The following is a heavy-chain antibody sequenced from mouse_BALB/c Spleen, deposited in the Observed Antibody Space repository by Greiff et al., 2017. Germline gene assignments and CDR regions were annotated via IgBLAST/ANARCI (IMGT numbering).Heavy chain of an antibody. D-gene: IGHD2-12*01. Sequence: EVKLVESGGGLVQPGGSRKLSCAASGFTFSSFGMHWVRQAPEKGLEWVAYISSCSSTIDYADTVKGRFTISRDNSKNTLFLQMTSLRSEDTAMYYCARSDSYDWYFDDWGEGTTVTVSS. V-gene: IGHV5-17*02. CDR2: ISSCSSTI. J-gene: IGHJ1*01. CDR3: ARSDSYDWYFDD. CDR1: GFTFSSFG.